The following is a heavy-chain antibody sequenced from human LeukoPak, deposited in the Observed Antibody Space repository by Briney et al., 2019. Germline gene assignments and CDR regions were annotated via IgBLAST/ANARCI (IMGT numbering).Heavy chain of an antibody. CDR1: GFTFDDYG. V-gene: IGHV3-20*04. D-gene: IGHD6-6*01. CDR2: INWNGGSK. Sequence: GGSLRLSCAASGFTFDDYGMSWVRQAPRKGLELVSGINWNGGSKGYADSVKGGFTISRDNAKNSLYLQMNSLRAEDTAVYFCAPYSSSSGWLDPWGQGTLVTVSS. J-gene: IGHJ5*02. CDR3: APYSSSSGWLDP.